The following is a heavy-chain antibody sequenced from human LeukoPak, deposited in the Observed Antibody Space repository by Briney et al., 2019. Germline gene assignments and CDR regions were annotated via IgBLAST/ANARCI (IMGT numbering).Heavy chain of an antibody. CDR2: IYSGGST. CDR3: ARDHDYLDY. Sequence: GGSLRLSCAAPGFIFDNYAIHWVRQAPGKGLEWVSVIYSGGSTYYADSVKGRFTISRDNSKNTLYLQMNSLRAEDTAVYYCARDHDYLDYWGQGTLVTVSS. J-gene: IGHJ4*02. CDR1: GFIFDNYA. V-gene: IGHV3-66*01.